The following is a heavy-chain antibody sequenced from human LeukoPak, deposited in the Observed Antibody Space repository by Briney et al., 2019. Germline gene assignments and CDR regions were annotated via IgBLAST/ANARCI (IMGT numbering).Heavy chain of an antibody. Sequence: GGSLRLSCAASGFTFSSYSMNWVRQAPGKGLEWVSSISSSSSYIYYADSVKGRFTTSRANAKTSLYLQMNSLRAEDTAVYYCARDKVVPAVTTEDYYIYVWGKGTTVTVSS. D-gene: IGHD2-2*01. CDR1: GFTFSSYS. CDR3: ARDKVVPAVTTEDYYIYV. CDR2: ISSSSSYI. V-gene: IGHV3-21*01. J-gene: IGHJ6*03.